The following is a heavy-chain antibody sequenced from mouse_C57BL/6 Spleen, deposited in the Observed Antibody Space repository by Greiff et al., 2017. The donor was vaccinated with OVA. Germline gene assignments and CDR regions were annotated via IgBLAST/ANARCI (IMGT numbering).Heavy chain of an antibody. CDR3: ARGGGSWFAY. CDR2: IYPRSGNT. CDR1: GFTFTSYG. J-gene: IGHJ3*01. Sequence: VQLQQSGAELVRPGASVKLSCKASGFTFTSYGISWVKQRTGQGLEWIGEIYPRSGNTYYTEKFKGKATLTADKSSSTAYMELRSLTSEDSAVAFCARGGGSWFAYWGQGTLVTVSA. V-gene: IGHV1-81*01. D-gene: IGHD1-1*02.